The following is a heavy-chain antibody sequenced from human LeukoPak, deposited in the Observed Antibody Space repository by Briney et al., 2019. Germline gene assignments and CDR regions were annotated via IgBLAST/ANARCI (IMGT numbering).Heavy chain of an antibody. CDR2: ISGSGGST. D-gene: IGHD6-13*01. Sequence: GGSLRLSCAASGFTFSSYWMSWVRQAPGKGLEWVSAISGSGGSTYYADSVKGRFTISRDNSKNTLYLQMNSLRAEDTAVYYCAKVQEDSSSWYGSTSFDYWGQGTLVTVSS. J-gene: IGHJ4*02. V-gene: IGHV3-23*01. CDR1: GFTFSSYW. CDR3: AKVQEDSSSWYGSTSFDY.